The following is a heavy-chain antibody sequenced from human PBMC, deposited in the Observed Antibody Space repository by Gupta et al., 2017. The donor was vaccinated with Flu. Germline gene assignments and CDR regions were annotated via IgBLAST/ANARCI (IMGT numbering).Heavy chain of an antibody. V-gene: IGHV1-24*01. CDR2: FDPEDGET. D-gene: IGHD6-19*01. J-gene: IGHJ4*02. CDR3: ATVHGWYTLGYFDY. Sequence: QVQLVQSGAEVKKPGASVKVSCKVSGYTLTELSMHWVRQAPGKGLEWMGGFDPEDGETIYAQKVQGRVTMTEDTSTDTAYMELRRLRSEETAVYYCATVHGWYTLGYFDYGGQGTLVTVSS. CDR1: GYTLTELS.